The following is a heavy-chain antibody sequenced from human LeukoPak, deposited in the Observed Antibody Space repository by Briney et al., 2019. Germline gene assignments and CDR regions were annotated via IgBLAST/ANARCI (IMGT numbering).Heavy chain of an antibody. CDR3: ARDRDTGYYDSLKPHYYMDV. D-gene: IGHD3-3*01. V-gene: IGHV1-69*06. CDR1: GGTFSSYA. J-gene: IGHJ6*03. CDR2: IIPIFGTA. Sequence: SVKVSCKASGGTFSSYAISWVRQAPGQGLEWMGRIIPIFGTANYAQKFQGRVTITADKPTSTAYMELSSLRSEDTAVYYCARDRDTGYYDSLKPHYYMDVWGKGTTVTVSS.